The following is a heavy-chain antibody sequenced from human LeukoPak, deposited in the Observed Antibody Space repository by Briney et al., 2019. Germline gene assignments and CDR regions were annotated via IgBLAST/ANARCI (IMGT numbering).Heavy chain of an antibody. V-gene: IGHV4-34*01. CDR1: GGSFSGYY. CDR3: VRGERYDSSGYYYRADNYYYMDV. Sequence: SETLSLTCAVYGGSFSGYYWSWIRQPPGKGLEWIGEINHSGSTNYNPSLKSRVTISVDTSKNQFSLKLSSVTAADTAVYYCVRGERYDSSGYYYRADNYYYMDVWGKGTTVTVSS. D-gene: IGHD3-22*01. CDR2: INHSGST. J-gene: IGHJ6*03.